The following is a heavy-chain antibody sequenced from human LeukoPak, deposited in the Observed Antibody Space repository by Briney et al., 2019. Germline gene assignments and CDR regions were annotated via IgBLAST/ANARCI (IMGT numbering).Heavy chain of an antibody. J-gene: IGHJ4*02. Sequence: SETLSLTCTVSGGSISSYYWSWIRQPPGKGLEWIGYIYTSGSANYNPSLKSRVTISVDTSKNQFSLKLSSVTAADTAVYYCARDDAYYWGQGTLVTVSS. CDR3: ARDDAYY. V-gene: IGHV4-59*01. D-gene: IGHD3-16*01. CDR2: IYTSGSA. CDR1: GGSISSYY.